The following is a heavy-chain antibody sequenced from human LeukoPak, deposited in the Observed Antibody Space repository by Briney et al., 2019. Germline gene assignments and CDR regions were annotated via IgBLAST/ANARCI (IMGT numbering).Heavy chain of an antibody. V-gene: IGHV1-3*01. J-gene: IGHJ4*02. D-gene: IGHD6-25*01. CDR3: ARSRYSSAYDY. Sequence: ASVKVSCKASGYTFTSYAMHWGRQAPEERLERMGGINAGNGNTKYSQKFQGRVTITRDTSASTAYMELSSLRSEDTAVYYCARSRYSSAYDYWGEGTLVTVSS. CDR1: GYTFTSYA. CDR2: INAGNGNT.